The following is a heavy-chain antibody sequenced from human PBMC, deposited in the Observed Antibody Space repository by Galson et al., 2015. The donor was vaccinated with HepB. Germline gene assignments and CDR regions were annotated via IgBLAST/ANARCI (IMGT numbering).Heavy chain of an antibody. D-gene: IGHD3-10*01. Sequence: SLRLSCAASGFTVSSNYMSWVRQAPGKGLEWVSVIYSGGSTYYADSVKGRFTISRDNSKNTLYLQMNSLRAEDTAVYYCARVREEYYYGSGSYYNRGFDYWGQGTLVTVSS. CDR3: ARVREEYYYGSGSYYNRGFDY. CDR2: IYSGGST. CDR1: GFTVSSNY. J-gene: IGHJ4*02. V-gene: IGHV3-53*01.